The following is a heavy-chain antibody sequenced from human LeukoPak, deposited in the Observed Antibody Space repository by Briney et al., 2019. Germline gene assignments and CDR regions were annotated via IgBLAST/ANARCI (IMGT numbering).Heavy chain of an antibody. J-gene: IGHJ4*02. CDR3: TREGEFIA. V-gene: IGHV4-4*07. CDR2: IYTSGST. D-gene: IGHD3-16*01. Sequence: SETLSLTCTVSGGSISSYYWSWIRQPAGKGLEWIGRIYTSGSTNYSPSLKSRVTISVDKSKNQFSLKLSSVTAADTAVYYCTREGEFIAWGQGTLVTVSS. CDR1: GGSISSYY.